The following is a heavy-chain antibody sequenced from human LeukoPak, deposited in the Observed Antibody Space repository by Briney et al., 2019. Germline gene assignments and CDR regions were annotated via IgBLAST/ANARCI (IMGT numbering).Heavy chain of an antibody. CDR3: ARGPSSSIAARRPNFDY. Sequence: SQTLSLTCTVSGASISSGGYYWSWIRQHPGKGLEWIGYISYSGSPYYNPSLKSRVTISVDTSRNQFSLKLSSVTAADTAVYYCARGPSSSIAARRPNFDYWGQGTLVTVSS. CDR2: ISYSGSP. J-gene: IGHJ4*02. D-gene: IGHD6-6*01. CDR1: GASISSGGYY. V-gene: IGHV4-31*03.